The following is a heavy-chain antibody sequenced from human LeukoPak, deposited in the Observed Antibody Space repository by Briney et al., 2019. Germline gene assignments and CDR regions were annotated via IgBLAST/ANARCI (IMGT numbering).Heavy chain of an antibody. D-gene: IGHD5-18*01. CDR1: GGSISSGGYY. V-gene: IGHV4-30-2*01. Sequence: SQTLSLTCTVSGGSISSGGYYWSWIRQPPGKGLEWIGYIYHSGSTYYNPSLKSRVTISVDRSKNQFSLKLSSVTAADTAVYYCARAKATAGDDDAFDIWGQGTMVTVSS. J-gene: IGHJ3*02. CDR3: ARAKATAGDDDAFDI. CDR2: IYHSGST.